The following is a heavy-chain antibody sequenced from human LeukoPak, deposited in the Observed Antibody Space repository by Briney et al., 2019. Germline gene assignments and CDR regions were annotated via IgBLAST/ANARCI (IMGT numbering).Heavy chain of an antibody. CDR3: ARGGGLDV. Sequence: GGSLRLSCAASGFTFSSYCMNWARQAPGKGLEWVASVNHNGNVNYYVHSVKGRFTISRDNAKNSLYLQMSNLRAEDTAVYFCARGGGLDVWGQGATVTVSS. CDR2: VNHNGNVN. CDR1: GFTFSSYC. D-gene: IGHD3-16*01. J-gene: IGHJ6*02. V-gene: IGHV3-7*03.